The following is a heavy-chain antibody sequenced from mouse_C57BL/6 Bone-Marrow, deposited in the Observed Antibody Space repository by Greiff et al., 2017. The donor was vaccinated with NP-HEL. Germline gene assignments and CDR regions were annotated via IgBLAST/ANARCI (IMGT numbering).Heavy chain of an antibody. CDR3: SRSSLHYYGSSSYAMDY. V-gene: IGHV1-69*01. J-gene: IGHJ4*01. CDR2: IDPSDSYT. Sequence: QVQLQQPGAELVMPGASVKLSCKASGYTFTSYWMHWVKQRPGQGLEWIGEIDPSDSYTNYNQKFKGKSTLTVDKSSSTAYMQLSSLTSEESAVYYSSRSSLHYYGSSSYAMDYWGQGTSVTVSS. D-gene: IGHD1-1*01. CDR1: GYTFTSYW.